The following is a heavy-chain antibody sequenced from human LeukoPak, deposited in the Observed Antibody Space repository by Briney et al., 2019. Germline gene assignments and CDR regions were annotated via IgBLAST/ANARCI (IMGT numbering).Heavy chain of an antibody. CDR2: ISTDGSST. Sequence: GGSLRLSCAASGFTFSSYWMHWLRQAPGKGLVWFSRISTDGSSTSYADSVKGRFTISRDNGKNTLYLQMNSLRAEDTAVYYCASYLTSIPSGMDVWGQGTTVTVSS. D-gene: IGHD2/OR15-2a*01. CDR1: GFTFSSYW. V-gene: IGHV3-74*01. J-gene: IGHJ6*02. CDR3: ASYLTSIPSGMDV.